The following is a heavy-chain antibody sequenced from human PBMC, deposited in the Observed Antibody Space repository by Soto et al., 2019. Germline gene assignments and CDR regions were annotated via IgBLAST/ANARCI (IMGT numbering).Heavy chain of an antibody. J-gene: IGHJ5*02. CDR1: DFTVSVNY. D-gene: IGHD2-2*01. V-gene: IGHV3-53*01. Sequence: GGSLRLSCAASDFTVSVNYMSWFRRSPGKGLECVSIIYSDGSTYYADSVKGRFTISRDSSKNTLYLQMISLRAEDTAVYYCARDIVVVPADLNWFDPWGQGTLVTVSS. CDR3: ARDIVVVPADLNWFDP. CDR2: IYSDGST.